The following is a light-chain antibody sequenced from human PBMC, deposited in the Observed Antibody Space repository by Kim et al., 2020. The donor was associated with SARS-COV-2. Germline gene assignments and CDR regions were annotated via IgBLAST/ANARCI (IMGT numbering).Light chain of an antibody. Sequence: VALGQTSKITCEGKNIGPKNVHGYQQKPRQAPVLVIYLDTNRPSGIPERFSGSNSGNTATLTISRAQAGDEADYYCQVWDISTVIFGGGTQLTVL. CDR3: QVWDISTVI. CDR1: NIGPKN. CDR2: LDT. V-gene: IGLV3-9*01. J-gene: IGLJ2*01.